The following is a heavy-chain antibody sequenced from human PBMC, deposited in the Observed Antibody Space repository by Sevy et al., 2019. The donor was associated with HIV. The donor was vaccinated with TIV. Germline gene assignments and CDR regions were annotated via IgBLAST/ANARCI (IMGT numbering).Heavy chain of an antibody. J-gene: IGHJ4*02. CDR2: IRPDGSDK. D-gene: IGHD3-16*01. CDR1: GFTFSPYW. CDR3: AGGGGLDC. V-gene: IGHV3-7*04. Sequence: GGSLRLSCAASGFTFSPYWMTWVRQAPGKGLEWVANIRPDGSDKYYVDSVKGRFTISRDNAKNSLYLQMNSLRADDTVMYYCAGGGGLDCWGQGALVTVSS.